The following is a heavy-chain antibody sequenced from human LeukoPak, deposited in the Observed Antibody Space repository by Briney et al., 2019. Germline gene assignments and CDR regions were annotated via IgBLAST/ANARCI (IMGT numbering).Heavy chain of an antibody. V-gene: IGHV4-31*03. Sequence: PSETLSLTCTVSGGSISSGGYYWSWIRQHPGKGLEWIGYIYYSGSTYYNPSLKSRVTISVDTSKNQFSLKLSSVTAADTAVYYCAREPRNPRSIAAAGPEKLYYYYYMDVWGKGTTVTVSS. CDR1: GGSISSGGYY. CDR2: IYYSGST. CDR3: AREPRNPRSIAAAGPEKLYYYYYMDV. D-gene: IGHD6-13*01. J-gene: IGHJ6*03.